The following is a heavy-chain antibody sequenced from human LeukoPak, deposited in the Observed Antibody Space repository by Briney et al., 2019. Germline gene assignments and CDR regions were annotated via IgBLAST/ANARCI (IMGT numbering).Heavy chain of an antibody. CDR2: IYYSGST. CDR3: ARERDYYGSGYYNYGMDV. V-gene: IGHV4-59*01. CDR1: GGSISSYY. J-gene: IGHJ6*02. Sequence: SETLSLTCTVSGGSISSYYWSWIRQPPGKGLEWIGYIYYSGSTNYNPSLKSRVTISVDTSKNQFSLKLSSVTAADTAVYYCARERDYYGSGYYNYGMDVWGQGTTVTVSS. D-gene: IGHD3-10*01.